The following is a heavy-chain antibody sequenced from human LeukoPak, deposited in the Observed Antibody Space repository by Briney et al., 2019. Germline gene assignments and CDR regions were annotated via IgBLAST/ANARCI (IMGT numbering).Heavy chain of an antibody. D-gene: IGHD3-22*01. CDR1: GGSISSGGYY. V-gene: IGHV4-61*02. Sequence: RSQTLSLTCTVSGGSISSGGYYWSWIRQPAGKGLEWIGRIYTSGSTNYNPSLKSRVTISVDTSKNQFSLKLTSVTAADTAVYYCARVTTGGYYNCWGQGTLVTVSS. J-gene: IGHJ4*02. CDR3: ARVTTGGYYNC. CDR2: IYTSGST.